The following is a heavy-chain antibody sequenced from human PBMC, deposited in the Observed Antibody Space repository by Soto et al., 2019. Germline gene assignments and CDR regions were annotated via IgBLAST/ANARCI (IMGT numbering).Heavy chain of an antibody. CDR1: GGTFSSYA. CDR2: IIPIFGTA. CDR3: ARPYGDYVLYYYGMDV. Sequence: QVQLVQSGAEVKKPGSSVKVSCKASGGTFSSYAISWVRQAPGQGLEWMGGIIPIFGTANYAQKFQGRVTITADESTSTAYVELSRLRSEDTAVYYCARPYGDYVLYYYGMDVWGQGTTVTVSS. V-gene: IGHV1-69*01. J-gene: IGHJ6*02. D-gene: IGHD4-17*01.